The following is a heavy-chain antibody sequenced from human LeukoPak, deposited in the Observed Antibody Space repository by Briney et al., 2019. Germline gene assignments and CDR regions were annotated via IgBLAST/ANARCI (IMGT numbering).Heavy chain of an antibody. V-gene: IGHV3-30-3*01. J-gene: IGHJ4*02. D-gene: IGHD3-3*01. CDR2: ISYDGGEK. CDR3: ARGPREWLFHGLDY. Sequence: GGSLRLSCAASGFTFSRYALHWVRQAPGKGLEWMTIISYDGGEKYYADSVKGRFTISRDNSRNTLYLQMNNLRTEDTAVYHCARGPREWLFHGLDYWGQGALVTVSS. CDR1: GFTFSRYA.